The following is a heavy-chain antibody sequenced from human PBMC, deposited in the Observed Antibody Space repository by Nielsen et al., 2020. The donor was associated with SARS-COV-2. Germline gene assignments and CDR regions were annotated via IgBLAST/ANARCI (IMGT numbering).Heavy chain of an antibody. V-gene: IGHV4-59*13. Sequence: SEILSLTCTVSGGSISSYYWSWIRQPPGKGLEWIGYIYYSGSTNYNPSLKSRVTISVDTSKNQFSLKLSSVTAADTAVYYCARGTYYYGMDVWGQGTTVTVSS. CDR2: IYYSGST. CDR1: GGSISSYY. CDR3: ARGTYYYGMDV. J-gene: IGHJ6*02.